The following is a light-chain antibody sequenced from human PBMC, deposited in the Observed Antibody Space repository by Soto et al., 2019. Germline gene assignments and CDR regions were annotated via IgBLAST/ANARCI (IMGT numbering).Light chain of an antibody. CDR1: SSDVGGYNY. Sequence: QSALTQPASVSGSPGQTITISCTGTSSDVGGYNYLSWYQQHPGKAPKVMIYEVSNRPSGVSNRFSGSKSGNTASLTISGLQAEDEADYFCSSYTTSGTLVFGGGTKRTIL. CDR3: SSYTTSGTLV. V-gene: IGLV2-14*01. J-gene: IGLJ3*02. CDR2: EVS.